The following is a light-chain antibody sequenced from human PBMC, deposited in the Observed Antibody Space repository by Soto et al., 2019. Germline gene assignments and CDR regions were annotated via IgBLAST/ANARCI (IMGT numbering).Light chain of an antibody. Sequence: EIVLTQSPGTLSLSPGDRATLFCRASQSVSSSYLAWYQQKPGQAPRLLIFGTSSRATGIPDRFSGSGSGTDFTLTISRLEPXDFXXYXXXXXXXSPRTFGQGTKVEVK. J-gene: IGKJ1*01. CDR1: QSVSSSY. CDR2: GTS. V-gene: IGKV3-20*01. CDR3: XXXXXSPRT.